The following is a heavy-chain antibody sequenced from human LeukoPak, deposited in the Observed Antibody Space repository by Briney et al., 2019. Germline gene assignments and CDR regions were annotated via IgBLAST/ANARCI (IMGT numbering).Heavy chain of an antibody. Sequence: GESLKISCKGSGYSFTNYWIGWVRQMPGKGLEWMGIIYPGDSDTRYNPSFQGQVTISADKSISTAYLQWSSLKASDTAMYYCARRPWGSSWSPYNWFDPWGQGTLVTVSS. CDR1: GYSFTNYW. J-gene: IGHJ5*02. CDR2: IYPGDSDT. V-gene: IGHV5-51*01. CDR3: ARRPWGSSWSPYNWFDP. D-gene: IGHD6-13*01.